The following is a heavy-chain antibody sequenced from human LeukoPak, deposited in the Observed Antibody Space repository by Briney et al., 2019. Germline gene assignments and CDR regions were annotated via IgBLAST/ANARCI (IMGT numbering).Heavy chain of an antibody. CDR1: GYTFTDYD. V-gene: IGHV1-2*02. Sequence: ASVKVSCKASGYTFTDYDLHWVRQAPGQGLEWVGWINPNSGVTNYAQKFQGRVSMTSDTSISTVYMELSRLRSDDTAVYYCSREDYWGQGTLVTVSS. CDR3: SREDY. J-gene: IGHJ4*02. CDR2: INPNSGVT.